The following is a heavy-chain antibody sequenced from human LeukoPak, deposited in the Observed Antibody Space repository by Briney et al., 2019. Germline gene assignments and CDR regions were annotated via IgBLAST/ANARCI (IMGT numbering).Heavy chain of an antibody. J-gene: IGHJ4*02. Sequence: PSETLSLTCTVSGDSISGSSSYWGWIRQPPGEGLEWIGSIYYSGSTYYNTSLKSRVTISVDTSKNQFSLKLNSVTAADTAVYYCARYIRSSSWYDYWGQGTLVTVSS. D-gene: IGHD6-13*01. CDR3: ARYIRSSSWYDY. CDR2: IYYSGST. V-gene: IGHV4-39*01. CDR1: GDSISGSSSY.